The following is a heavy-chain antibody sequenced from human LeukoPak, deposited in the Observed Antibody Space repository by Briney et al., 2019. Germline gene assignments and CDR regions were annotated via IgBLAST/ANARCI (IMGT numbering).Heavy chain of an antibody. CDR2: INRDGSST. Sequence: PGGSLRLSCAASGIIFSDYWMHWVRQAPGKGLVWVSRINRDGSSTSYADSVEGRFTISRDNAKNTLYLQMNSLRPEDTAVYYCARDRRAVAVYFDYWGQGTLVTVSS. D-gene: IGHD6-19*01. V-gene: IGHV3-74*01. CDR1: GIIFSDYW. J-gene: IGHJ4*02. CDR3: ARDRRAVAVYFDY.